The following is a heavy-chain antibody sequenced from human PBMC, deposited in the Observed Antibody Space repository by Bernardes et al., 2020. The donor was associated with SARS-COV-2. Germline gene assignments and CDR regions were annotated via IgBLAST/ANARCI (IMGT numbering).Heavy chain of an antibody. J-gene: IGHJ6*02. CDR2: ISGSGGST. Sequence: GGSLRLSCAASGFTFSSYAMSWVRQAPGKGLEWVSAISGSGGSTYYADSVKGRFTISRDNSKNTLYLQMNSLRAEDTAVYYCAKYRSRSWMYYYYYGMDVWGQGTTVTVSS. V-gene: IGHV3-23*01. D-gene: IGHD6-13*01. CDR3: AKYRSRSWMYYYYYGMDV. CDR1: GFTFSSYA.